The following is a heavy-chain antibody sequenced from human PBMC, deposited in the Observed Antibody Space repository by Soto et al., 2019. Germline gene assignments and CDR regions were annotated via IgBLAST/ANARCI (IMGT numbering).Heavy chain of an antibody. D-gene: IGHD2-21*01. CDR1: GFTFSAFW. CDR2: TNKDGASS. Sequence: EVQLVESGGDFVQPGGSLRLSCEASGFTFSAFWMHWVRHVPGEGLMWISRTNKDGASSEYADSVKGRFSVSRDNANNTMFLHLTGLRAEEPAVYYCARDDLRRKEAFDIWGQGTVVTVSS. CDR3: ARDDLRRKEAFDI. V-gene: IGHV3-74*01. J-gene: IGHJ3*02.